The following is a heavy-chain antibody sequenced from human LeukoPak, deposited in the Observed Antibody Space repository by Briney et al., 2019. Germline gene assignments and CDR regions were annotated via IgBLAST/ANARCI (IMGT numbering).Heavy chain of an antibody. CDR2: MSPNSGNT. V-gene: IGHV1-8*01. J-gene: IGHJ4*02. D-gene: IGHD2-21*01. CDR3: ARVAGNCGGDCYRLLY. Sequence: ASVKVSCKASGYTFTSYDISWVRQATGQGLEWLGWMSPNSGNTGYAQKFQGRVSMTRNTSISTAYMELSNLRSEDTAVYYCARVAGNCGGDCYRLLYWGQGTLVTVSS. CDR1: GYTFTSYD.